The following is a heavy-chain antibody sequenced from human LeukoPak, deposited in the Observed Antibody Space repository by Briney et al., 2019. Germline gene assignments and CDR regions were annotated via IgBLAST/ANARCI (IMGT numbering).Heavy chain of an antibody. J-gene: IGHJ5*02. CDR3: AKDKGARLFDP. CDR2: INQGGNEK. CDR1: GFTFNSYW. Sequence: GGSLRLSCAVSGFTFNSYWMTWLRQDPGKGLEWVASINQGGNEKYYVDSVKGRFTISRDNAKNSLYLQMNSLRAEDTAVYYCAKDKGARLFDPWGQGTLVTVSS. V-gene: IGHV3-7*01. D-gene: IGHD3-16*01.